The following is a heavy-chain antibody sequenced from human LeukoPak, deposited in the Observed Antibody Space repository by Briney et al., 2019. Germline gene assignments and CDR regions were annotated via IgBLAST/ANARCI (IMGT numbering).Heavy chain of an antibody. D-gene: IGHD3-22*01. V-gene: IGHV3-21*01. J-gene: IGHJ3*02. CDR1: GFTFSSYS. CDR3: AKPDSSGYFSFDAFDI. Sequence: GGSLRLSCAASGFTFSSYSMNWVRQAPGKGLEWVPSISSSSSYIYYADSVKGRFTISRDNAKNSLYLQMNSLRAEDTAVYYCAKPDSSGYFSFDAFDIWGQGTMVTVSS. CDR2: ISSSSSYI.